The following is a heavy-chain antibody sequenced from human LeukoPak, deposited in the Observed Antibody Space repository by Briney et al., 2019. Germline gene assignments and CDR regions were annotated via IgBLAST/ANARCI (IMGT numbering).Heavy chain of an antibody. Sequence: PGGSLRLSCAASGFTVSSNYMSWVRQAPGKGLEWVSVIYSGGSTYYADPVKGRFTISRDNSKNTRYLQMNSLRAEDTAVYYCARDVPPVLMVYATHYYYGMDVWGQGTTVTVSS. CDR3: ARDVPPVLMVYATHYYYGMDV. D-gene: IGHD2-8*01. J-gene: IGHJ6*02. CDR2: IYSGGST. V-gene: IGHV3-66*01. CDR1: GFTVSSNY.